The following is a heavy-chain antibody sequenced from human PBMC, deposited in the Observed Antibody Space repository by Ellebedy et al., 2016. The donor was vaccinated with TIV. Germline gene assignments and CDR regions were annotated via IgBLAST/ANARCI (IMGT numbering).Heavy chain of an antibody. CDR2: ISESGGST. J-gene: IGHJ4*02. V-gene: IGHV3-23*01. Sequence: GESLKISXTYAGVTFSTYAMNWVRQAPGKGLEWVSGISESGGSTYYADSVKGRFTISRDNSKDTLYLEMNSLRVDDTDAYYCAKGKVADSWGQGTLVTVSS. CDR3: AKGKVADS. D-gene: IGHD2-15*01. CDR1: GVTFSTYA.